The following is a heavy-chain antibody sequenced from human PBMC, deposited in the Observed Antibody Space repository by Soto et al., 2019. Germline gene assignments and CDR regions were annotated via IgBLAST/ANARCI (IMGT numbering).Heavy chain of an antibody. D-gene: IGHD5-18*01. CDR1: GFTFSNFW. V-gene: IGHV3-74*02. J-gene: IGHJ4*02. CDR3: ATLNSFGSDY. CDR2: IYSDGSGT. Sequence: VQLVESGGGVVQPGRSLRLSCAASGFTFSNFWMHWVRQAPGKGLVWVSRIYSDGSGTTYADSVKGRFTISRDNAKSTLYLQMNSLRAEDTAVYYCATLNSFGSDYWGRGTLVTVSS.